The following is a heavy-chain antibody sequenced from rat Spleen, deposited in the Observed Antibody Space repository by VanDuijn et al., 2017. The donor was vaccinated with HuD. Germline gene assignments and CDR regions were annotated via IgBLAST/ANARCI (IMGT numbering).Heavy chain of an antibody. CDR2: ISNGGGNT. V-gene: IGHV5-25*01. D-gene: IGHD1-2*01. CDR3: ASRAHFYSSSFEY. J-gene: IGHJ2*01. Sequence: EVQLVESGGGLVQPGRSLKLSCAASGFTFSNYYMAWVRQAPTKGLEWVAYISNGGGNTYYRDSVTGRFTVSREKAKNTLYLQMDSLRSEDTATYYCASRAHFYSSSFEYWGQGVMVTVSS. CDR1: GFTFSNYY.